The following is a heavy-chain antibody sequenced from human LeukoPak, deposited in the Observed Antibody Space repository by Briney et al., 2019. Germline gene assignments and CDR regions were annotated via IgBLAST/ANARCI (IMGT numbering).Heavy chain of an antibody. CDR3: ASLGFYDFWSGYQASYFDY. V-gene: IGHV3-7*01. CDR2: IKQDGSEK. CDR1: GFTFSSYW. D-gene: IGHD3-3*01. J-gene: IGHJ4*02. Sequence: GGSLRLSCAASGFTFSSYWMSWVRQAPGKGLEWVANIKQDGSEKYYVDSVKGRFTISRDNAKNSLYLQMNSLRAEDTAVYYCASLGFYDFWSGYQASYFDYWGQGTLVTLSS.